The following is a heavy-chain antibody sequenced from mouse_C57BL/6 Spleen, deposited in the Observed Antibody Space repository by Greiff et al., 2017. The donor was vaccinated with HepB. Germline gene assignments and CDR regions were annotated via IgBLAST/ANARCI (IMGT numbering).Heavy chain of an antibody. CDR1: GFTFSDSG. D-gene: IGHD2-4*01. CDR3: ARIQDYDQAWFAC. V-gene: IGHV5-17*01. J-gene: IGHJ3*01. CDR2: ISSGSSTI. Sequence: EVQRVESGGGLVKPGGSLKLSCAASGFTFSDSGLHWVRQAPEKGLEWVAYISSGSSTIYYADTVKGRFTISRDNAKNTLFLQMTSLRSEDTAMYYCARIQDYDQAWFACWGQGTLVTVSA.